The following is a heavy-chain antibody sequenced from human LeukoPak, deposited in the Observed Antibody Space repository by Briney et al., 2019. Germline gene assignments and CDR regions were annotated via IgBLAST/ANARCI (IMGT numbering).Heavy chain of an antibody. CDR1: GYTFTSYG. Sequence: ASVKVSCKASGYTFTSYGISWVRQAPGQGLEWMGWISAYNGNTNYAQKLQGRVTMTTDTSTSTAYMELRSLRSDDTAVYYCARDLVRLGELSFDYWDQGTLVTVSS. V-gene: IGHV1-18*01. J-gene: IGHJ4*02. D-gene: IGHD3-16*02. CDR3: ARDLVRLGELSFDY. CDR2: ISAYNGNT.